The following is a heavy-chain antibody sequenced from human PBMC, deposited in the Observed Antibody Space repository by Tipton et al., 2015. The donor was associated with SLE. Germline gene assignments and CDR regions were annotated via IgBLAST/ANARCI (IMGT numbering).Heavy chain of an antibody. CDR1: GFTFTTYA. Sequence: SLRLSCSASGFTFTTYAVHWVRQAPGKGLEWVSVIYSGGSTHYTDSVKGRFTISRDNSKNSLYLQMNSLRAEDTAVYYCARGAWAAAGHWGQGTLVTVSS. D-gene: IGHD6-13*01. J-gene: IGHJ4*02. CDR2: IYSGGST. V-gene: IGHV3-66*01. CDR3: ARGAWAAAGH.